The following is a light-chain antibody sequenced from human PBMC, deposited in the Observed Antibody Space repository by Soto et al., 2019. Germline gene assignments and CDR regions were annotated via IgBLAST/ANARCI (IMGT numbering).Light chain of an antibody. CDR2: WGS. J-gene: IGKJ1*01. V-gene: IGKV2-28*01. Sequence: DIVMTQSPLSLPVTPGEPASISCRSSQSLLHSNGYNYLDWYLQKPGQSPQLLIYWGSNRASGVPDRFSGSGSGPDFTLKISSVEAEDVGVYYCMQALQTPPWTFGQGTKVEIK. CDR3: MQALQTPPWT. CDR1: QSLLHSNGYNY.